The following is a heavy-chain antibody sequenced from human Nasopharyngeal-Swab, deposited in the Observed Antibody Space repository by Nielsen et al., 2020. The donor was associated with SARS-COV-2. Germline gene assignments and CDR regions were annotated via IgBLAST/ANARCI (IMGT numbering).Heavy chain of an antibody. Sequence: GASLKLSCASSGFTFSGSVVHLVRHAPRKVLEWVGQITSRDNFDATAYAASIQGRFTISRDDSKYTAYLQMNSLKTEDTAVYYCSGGNYTLYYWGQGTLVTVSS. CDR1: GFTFSGSV. J-gene: IGHJ4*02. V-gene: IGHV3-73*01. D-gene: IGHD5-24*01. CDR3: SGGNYTLYY. CDR2: ITSRDNFDAT.